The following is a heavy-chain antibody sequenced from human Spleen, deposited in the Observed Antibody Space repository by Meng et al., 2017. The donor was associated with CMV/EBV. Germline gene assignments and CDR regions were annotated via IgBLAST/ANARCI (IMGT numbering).Heavy chain of an antibody. D-gene: IGHD1-14*01. CDR3: ARGPSEHSAYLDY. J-gene: IGHJ4*02. V-gene: IGHV3-7*01. CDR2: IKEDGSDK. Sequence: GESLKISCAASGFTFSSYWMSWVRQAPGKGLEWVANIKEDGSDKYYVNSVKGRFTISRDNAKNSLYLQMNILRAEDTAVYYCARGPSEHSAYLDYWGQGTLVTVSS. CDR1: GFTFSSYW.